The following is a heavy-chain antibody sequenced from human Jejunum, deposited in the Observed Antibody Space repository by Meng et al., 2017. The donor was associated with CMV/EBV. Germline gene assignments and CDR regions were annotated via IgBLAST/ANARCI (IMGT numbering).Heavy chain of an antibody. V-gene: IGHV1-2*02. Sequence: TGYYMHWVRQAPGQGLEWMGWINPNSGGTNYAQKFQGRVTMTRDTSISTAYMELNRLRSDDTAVYYCARDQGDFWSGYYGNNWFDPWGQGTLVTVSS. J-gene: IGHJ5*02. D-gene: IGHD3-3*01. CDR1: TGYY. CDR2: INPNSGGT. CDR3: ARDQGDFWSGYYGNNWFDP.